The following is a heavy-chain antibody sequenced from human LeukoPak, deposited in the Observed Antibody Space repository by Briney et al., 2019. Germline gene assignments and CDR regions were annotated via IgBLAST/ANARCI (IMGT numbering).Heavy chain of an antibody. CDR2: IYTSGST. Sequence: SETLSLTCTVSGGSISSYYWSWIRQPAGKGLEWIGRIYTSGSTNYNPSLKSRVTISVDTSKNQFSLKLSSVTAADTAVYYCARDRRRYSSSWSFDYWGQGTLVTVSS. D-gene: IGHD6-13*01. CDR3: ARDRRRYSSSWSFDY. J-gene: IGHJ4*02. V-gene: IGHV4-4*07. CDR1: GGSISSYY.